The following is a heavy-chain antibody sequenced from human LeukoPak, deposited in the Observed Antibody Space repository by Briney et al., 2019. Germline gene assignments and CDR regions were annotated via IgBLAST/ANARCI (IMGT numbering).Heavy chain of an antibody. V-gene: IGHV4-59*01. CDR3: AGSRGVHSAVYFDY. Sequence: SETLSLTYTVSGGSIRNYYWSCVRQPPAKGLEWIGYIYYSGSTNYNPSLKSRVTISVDTSKNQFSLNLSSVTAADTAVYYCAGSRGVHSAVYFDYWGQGTLVTVSS. CDR1: GGSIRNYY. CDR2: IYYSGST. J-gene: IGHJ4*02. D-gene: IGHD3-10*01.